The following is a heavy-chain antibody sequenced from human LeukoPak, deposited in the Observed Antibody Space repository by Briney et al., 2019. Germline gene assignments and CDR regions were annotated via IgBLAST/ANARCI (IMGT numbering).Heavy chain of an antibody. CDR2: MNPNSGNT. Sequence: ASVKVSCKASGYTFTSYDINWVRQATGQGLEWMGWMNPNSGNTGYAQKFQGRVTMTRNTSISTAYMELSSLRSEDTAVYYCARGFYSSSWCSSYYYYYMDVWGKGTTVTISS. CDR3: ARGFYSSSWCSSYYYYYMDV. J-gene: IGHJ6*03. CDR1: GYTFTSYD. V-gene: IGHV1-8*01. D-gene: IGHD6-13*01.